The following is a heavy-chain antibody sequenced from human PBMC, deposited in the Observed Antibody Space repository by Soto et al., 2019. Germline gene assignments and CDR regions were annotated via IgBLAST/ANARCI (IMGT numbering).Heavy chain of an antibody. V-gene: IGHV4-59*01. CDR1: GPSISSDF. CDR3: ARGREDF. Sequence: LATLTLTCTVPGPSISSDFWSWIRQPPGKGLEWIGYISISGNTDYSPSLKSRATISADTSRNQFSLKLRSVNTADTAVYFCARGREDF. CDR2: ISISGNT. J-gene: IGHJ1*01.